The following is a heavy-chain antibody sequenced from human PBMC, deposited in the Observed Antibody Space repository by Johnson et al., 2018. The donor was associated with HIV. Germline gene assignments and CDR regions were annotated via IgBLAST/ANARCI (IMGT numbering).Heavy chain of an antibody. Sequence: QVQLVESGGGLVQPGGSLKLSCAASGFTLSSYWMNWVRQAPGKGLEWVAIIWYDGTKKYYGDSVKGRFTISRDNSKNTLYLQMNSLRAGDTAVYYCARGRRIQLWLLADAFDIWGQGTMVTGSS. D-gene: IGHD5-18*01. CDR1: GFTLSSYW. CDR3: ARGRRIQLWLLADAFDI. J-gene: IGHJ3*02. CDR2: IWYDGTKK. V-gene: IGHV3-33*08.